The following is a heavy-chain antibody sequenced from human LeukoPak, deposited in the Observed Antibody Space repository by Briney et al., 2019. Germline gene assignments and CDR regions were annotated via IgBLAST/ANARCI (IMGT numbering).Heavy chain of an antibody. V-gene: IGHV3-74*01. J-gene: IGHJ5*02. CDR3: VRGSSGTAVRGISWAWFDP. CDR1: GFTFSSYW. CDR2: INSDGSST. D-gene: IGHD3-10*01. Sequence: GGSLRLSCAASGFTFSSYWMHWVRQAPGKGLVWVSRINSDGSSTSYADSVKGRFTISRDNAKNSLYLEMNSLRPEDTAVYYCVRGSSGTAVRGISWAWFDPWGQGTLVTVSS.